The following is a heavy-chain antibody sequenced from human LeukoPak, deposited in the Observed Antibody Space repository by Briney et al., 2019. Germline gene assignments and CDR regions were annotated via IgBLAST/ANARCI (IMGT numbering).Heavy chain of an antibody. V-gene: IGHV4-34*01. CDR1: GGSFSGYY. CDR3: ARVQAVPALYYMDV. D-gene: IGHD2-2*01. CDR2: INHSGST. J-gene: IGHJ6*03. Sequence: SGTLSLTCAVYGGSFSGYYWSWIRQPPGKGLEWIGEINHSGSTNYNPSLKSRVTISVDTSKNQFSLKLSSVTAADTAVYYCARVQAVPALYYMDVWGKGTTVTVSS.